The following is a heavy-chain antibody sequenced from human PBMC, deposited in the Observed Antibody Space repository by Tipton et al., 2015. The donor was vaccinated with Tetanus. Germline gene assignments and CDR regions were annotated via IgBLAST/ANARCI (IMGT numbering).Heavy chain of an antibody. J-gene: IGHJ4*02. D-gene: IGHD2-15*01. CDR2: SWYDGTDK. Sequence: LSLTCAASGFIFSSYGIHWVRQAPGKGLEWVAVSWYDGTDKYYADSVKGRFTISRDNTKNTLYLQMNSLRAEDTAVYYCAREADCSGGSCFSGDFDNWGQGTQVAVSS. CDR1: GFIFSSYG. V-gene: IGHV3-33*01. CDR3: AREADCSGGSCFSGDFDN.